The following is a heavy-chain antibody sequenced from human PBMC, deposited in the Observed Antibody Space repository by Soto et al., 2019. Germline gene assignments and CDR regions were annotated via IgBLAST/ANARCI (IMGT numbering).Heavy chain of an antibody. CDR1: GGSIDRSNYY. CDR2: TYYNGNA. CDR3: ARLFVAVGMNGWGS. V-gene: IGHV4-39*01. D-gene: IGHD2-15*01. J-gene: IGHJ1*01. Sequence: QLPLQESGPGLVKPSETLSLTCTLSGGSIDRSNYYWDWIRQSPGKGLEWIGTTYYNGNAYYNPSLXXXLXLSGHMSKLQLSVKLFSVTGAETAVYSGARLFVAVGMNGWGSWGQGPLVTVSS.